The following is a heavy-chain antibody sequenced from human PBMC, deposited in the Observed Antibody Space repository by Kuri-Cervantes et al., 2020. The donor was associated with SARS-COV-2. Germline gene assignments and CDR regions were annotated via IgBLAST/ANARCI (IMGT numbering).Heavy chain of an antibody. V-gene: IGHV3-30*03. CDR1: GFTFSRYG. D-gene: IGHD2-2*01. CDR3: ARDHCSSTSCYLDYYMDV. CDR2: ISYDGRNK. Sequence: GESLKISCAASGFTFSRYGIHWVRQAPGKGLEWMAVISYDGRNKYYADSVRGRFTISRDNSKNTLYLQMNSLRAEDTAVYYCARDHCSSTSCYLDYYMDVWGKGTTVT. J-gene: IGHJ6*03.